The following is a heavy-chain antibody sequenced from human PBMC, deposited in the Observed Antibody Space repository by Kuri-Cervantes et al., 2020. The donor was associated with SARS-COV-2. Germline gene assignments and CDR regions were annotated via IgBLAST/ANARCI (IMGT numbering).Heavy chain of an antibody. CDR1: GFTFGDYC. D-gene: IGHD3-10*01. V-gene: IGHV3-49*01. J-gene: IGHJ6*03. CDR2: VRDKAYGGAS. Sequence: GGSLRLSCTASGFTFGDYCISWFRQAPGKGLEWVGGVRDKAYGGASVYTAYVRDRFSISRDDSKGIAYLQMNSLKIEDTGVYYCVRDLVTMARGGDRDYMDVWGKGTTVTVSS. CDR3: VRDLVTMARGGDRDYMDV.